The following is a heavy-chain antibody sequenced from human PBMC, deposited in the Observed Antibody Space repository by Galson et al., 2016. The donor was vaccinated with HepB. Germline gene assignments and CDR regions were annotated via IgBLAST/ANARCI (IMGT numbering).Heavy chain of an antibody. CDR3: ARDVGYEALDC. J-gene: IGHJ4*02. D-gene: IGHD2-2*01. V-gene: IGHV3-7*01. Sequence: SLRLSCAGSGFSLSMYWMVWVRQAPGKGLEWVANINRDGSEKYSVEGRFSTSRDNAKNSLYLKMDSLRAEDTAVYYCARDVGYEALDCWGQGALVTVSS. CDR2: INRDGSEK. CDR1: GFSLSMYW.